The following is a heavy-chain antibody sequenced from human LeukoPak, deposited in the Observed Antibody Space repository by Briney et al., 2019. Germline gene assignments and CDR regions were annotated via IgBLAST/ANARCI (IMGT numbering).Heavy chain of an antibody. Sequence: SVKVSCKASGGTFSSYAISWVRQAPGQGLEWMGGIIPIFGTANYAQKFQGRVTITADKSTSTAYMELSSLRSEDTAVYYCARDPYSYGWWFDPWGQGTLVTVSS. D-gene: IGHD5-18*01. CDR1: GGTFSSYA. CDR2: IIPIFGTA. J-gene: IGHJ5*02. V-gene: IGHV1-69*06. CDR3: ARDPYSYGWWFDP.